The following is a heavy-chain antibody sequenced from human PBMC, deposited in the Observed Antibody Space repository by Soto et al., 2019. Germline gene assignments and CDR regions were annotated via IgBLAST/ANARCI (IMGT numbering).Heavy chain of an antibody. CDR2: IIPIFGTA. D-gene: IGHD2-2*01. CDR1: GGTFSSYA. Sequence: QVQLVQSGAEVKKPGSSVKVSCKASGGTFSSYAISWVRQAPGQGLEWMGGIIPIFGTANYAQKFQGRVTITADESTSTAYMELSSLRSEDPAVYYCARLFSRGRAAMRGIRNFYYWGQGTLVTVSS. J-gene: IGHJ4*02. V-gene: IGHV1-69*01. CDR3: ARLFSRGRAAMRGIRNFYY.